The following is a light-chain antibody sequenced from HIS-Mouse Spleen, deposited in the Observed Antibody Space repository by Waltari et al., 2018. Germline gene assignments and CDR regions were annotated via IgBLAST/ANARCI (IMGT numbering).Light chain of an antibody. J-gene: IGLJ2*01. CDR2: EDS. V-gene: IGLV3-10*01. Sequence: SYELTQPPSVSVSPGQTARIPCSVDALPKKHAYWYQQKSGQAPVPVIYEDSKRPSGIPERFSGSSSGTMATLTISGAQVEDEADYYCYSTDSSGNHRVFGGGTKLTVL. CDR1: ALPKKH. CDR3: YSTDSSGNHRV.